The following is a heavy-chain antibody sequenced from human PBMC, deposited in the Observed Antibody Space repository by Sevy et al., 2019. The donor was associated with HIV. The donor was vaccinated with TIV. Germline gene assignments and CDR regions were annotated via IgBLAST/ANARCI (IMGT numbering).Heavy chain of an antibody. CDR3: ARADFWSGYLSTEYFQH. CDR2: INPNSGGT. Sequence: ASVKVSCKASGYTFTGYYMHWVRQAPGQGLEWMGWINPNSGGTNYAQKFQGRVTMTRDTSISTAYMELGRLRSDDTAVYYCARADFWSGYLSTEYFQHWGQGTLVTVSS. CDR1: GYTFTGYY. D-gene: IGHD3-3*01. J-gene: IGHJ1*01. V-gene: IGHV1-2*02.